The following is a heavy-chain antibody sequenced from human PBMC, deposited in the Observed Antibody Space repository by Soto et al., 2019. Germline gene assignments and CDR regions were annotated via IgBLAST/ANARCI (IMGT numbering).Heavy chain of an antibody. D-gene: IGHD4-4*01. CDR3: ARDLTGDNSY. CDR2: INSDGSTT. V-gene: IGHV3-74*01. J-gene: IGHJ4*02. Sequence: EVQLVESGGGLVQPGGSLRLSCAASGFTFSTYWMHWVRQAPGKGLVWVSRINSDGSTTNYADSVKGRFTISRDNDKNTLYVQMNSLRADDTAVYYCARDLTGDNSYWGQGTLVTVSS. CDR1: GFTFSTYW.